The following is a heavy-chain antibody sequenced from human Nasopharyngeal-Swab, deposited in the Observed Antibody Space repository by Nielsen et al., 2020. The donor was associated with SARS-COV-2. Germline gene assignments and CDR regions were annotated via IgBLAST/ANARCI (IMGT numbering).Heavy chain of an antibody. V-gene: IGHV7-4-1*02. CDR2: LPPHPGHP. Sequence: WVRQAPGQGLEWMGCLPPHPGHPTYAQGFTGRFVFSLDTSVNTAYLQISSLKAEDTAVYYCARGRVGAVAGTETDYWGQGTLVTVSS. D-gene: IGHD6-19*01. CDR3: ARGRVGAVAGTETDY. J-gene: IGHJ4*02.